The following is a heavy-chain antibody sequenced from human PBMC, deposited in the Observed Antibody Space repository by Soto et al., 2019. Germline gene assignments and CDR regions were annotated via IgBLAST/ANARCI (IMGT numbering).Heavy chain of an antibody. CDR1: GYTFTGYY. Sequence: ASVKVSCKASGYTFTGYYMHWVRQAPGQGLEWMGWINPNSGGTNYAQNFQGWVTMTRDTSISTAYMELSRLRSDDTAVYFCARTNWGSTRCYVGSWGYGGQGTLVTVPS. D-gene: IGHD2-2*01. V-gene: IGHV1-2*04. CDR3: ARTNWGSTRCYVGSWGY. J-gene: IGHJ4*02. CDR2: INPNSGGT.